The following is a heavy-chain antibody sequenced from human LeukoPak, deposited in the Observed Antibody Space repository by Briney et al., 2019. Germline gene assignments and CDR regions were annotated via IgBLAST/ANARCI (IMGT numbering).Heavy chain of an antibody. CDR1: GFTFGDYC. J-gene: IGHJ3*02. CDR2: IRSKAYTGTL. V-gene: IGHV3-49*04. CDR3: ASSIWQWLAQDAFDI. Sequence: GGSLRLSCTASGFTFGDYCMSWVRQAPGKGLEWVGLIRSKAYTGTLEYAASVKGRFTISRDDSKSIAYLQMDSLKAEDTAVYYCASSIWQWLAQDAFDIWGQGTMVTVSS. D-gene: IGHD6-19*01.